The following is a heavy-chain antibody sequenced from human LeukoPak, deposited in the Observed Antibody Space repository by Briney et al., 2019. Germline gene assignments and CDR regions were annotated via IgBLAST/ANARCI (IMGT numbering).Heavy chain of an antibody. CDR3: AGSKRGVIRFDY. CDR2: IYTSGST. J-gene: IGHJ4*02. D-gene: IGHD3-16*02. V-gene: IGHV4-4*07. Sequence: SETLSLTCTVSGGSISSYYWSWIRQPVGKGLEWIGRIYTSGSTNYNPSLKSRVTMSVDTSKNQFSLKLSSVTAADTAVYYCAGSKRGVIRFDYWGQGTLVTVSS. CDR1: GGSISSYY.